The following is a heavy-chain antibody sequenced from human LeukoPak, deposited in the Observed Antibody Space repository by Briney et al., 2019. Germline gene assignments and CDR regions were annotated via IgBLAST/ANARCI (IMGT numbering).Heavy chain of an antibody. CDR3: SRHIGYCSGGSCSFGMDV. CDR1: GFTFSSYW. V-gene: IGHV3-74*01. J-gene: IGHJ6*02. CDR2: INSDGSST. D-gene: IGHD2-15*01. Sequence: GGSQSLSFAASGFTFSSYWMQWVRPAPGKGLESVYLINSDGSSTSYADSVKGRFTISRDNAKNTLYLQMNSLRAEDTAVYHCSRHIGYCSGGSCSFGMDVWGQGTTVTVSS.